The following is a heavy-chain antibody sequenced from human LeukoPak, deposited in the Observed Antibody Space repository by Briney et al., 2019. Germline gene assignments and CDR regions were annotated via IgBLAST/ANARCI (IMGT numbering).Heavy chain of an antibody. D-gene: IGHD6-19*01. CDR3: ASSGVFPHNPLDY. J-gene: IGHJ4*02. Sequence: PGGSLRLSCAASGFTVSSNYMSWVRQAPGKGLEWVSVIYSGGNTYYADSVKGRFTISRDNSKNTLYLQMNSLRAEDTAVYYCASSGVFPHNPLDYWGQGTLVTVSS. V-gene: IGHV3-53*01. CDR2: IYSGGNT. CDR1: GFTVSSNY.